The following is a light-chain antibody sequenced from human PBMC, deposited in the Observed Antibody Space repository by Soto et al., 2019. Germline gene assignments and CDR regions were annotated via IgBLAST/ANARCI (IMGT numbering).Light chain of an antibody. Sequence: IQMTQSPCTMSVSVGDRVTITYRASQTISSWLAWYQQKPGKAPKLLIYDASSLESGVPSRFSGSGSGTEFTLTISSLQPDDFATYYCQQYNSYSPWPFGQGSKVDI. CDR3: QQYNSYSPWP. J-gene: IGKJ1*01. V-gene: IGKV1-5*01. CDR1: QTISSW. CDR2: DAS.